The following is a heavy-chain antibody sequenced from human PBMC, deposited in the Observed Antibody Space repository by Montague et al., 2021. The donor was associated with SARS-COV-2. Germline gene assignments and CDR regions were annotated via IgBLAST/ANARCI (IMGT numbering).Heavy chain of an antibody. Sequence: SETLSLTCSVSGDSFTYFYWSWIRQPAGKGLEWIGRVPSSGSTNYNPSLRSRVSMSVDTSKSQFSLKLSSVTAADTAVYYCARDVVTHLGTFGYWGRGTLVTVSS. J-gene: IGHJ4*02. D-gene: IGHD4-23*01. CDR1: GDSFTYFY. CDR2: VPSSGST. V-gene: IGHV4-4*07. CDR3: ARDVVTHLGTFGY.